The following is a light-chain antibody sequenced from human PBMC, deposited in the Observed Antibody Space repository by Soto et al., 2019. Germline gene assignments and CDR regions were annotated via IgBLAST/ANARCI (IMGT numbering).Light chain of an antibody. V-gene: IGKV3-20*01. CDR1: QDVLTN. J-gene: IGKJ1*01. CDR3: QQYGSSPRT. Sequence: EIVSTRSPATLSVSPGERATLSCRASQDVLTNLAWYQQKPGKAPRLLIYGASSRATGIPDRFSGGGSGTDFTLTISRLETEDFAVYYCQQYGSSPRTFGLGTKVDIK. CDR2: GAS.